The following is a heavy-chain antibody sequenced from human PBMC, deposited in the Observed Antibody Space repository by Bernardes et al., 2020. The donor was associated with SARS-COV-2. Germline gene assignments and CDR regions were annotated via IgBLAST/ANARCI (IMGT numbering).Heavy chain of an antibody. Sequence: GGSLRLSCTVSGFTFSTCAMSWVRQAPGKGLEWVSGITVTGGSTDYADSVKGRFTISRDNSKNTLYLQMNTLRVEDTAVYYCAKGQLGTTSGGFDYWGQGTLVTVSS. CDR3: AKGQLGTTSGGFDY. V-gene: IGHV3-23*01. CDR2: ITVTGGST. D-gene: IGHD1-7*01. J-gene: IGHJ4*02. CDR1: GFTFSTCA.